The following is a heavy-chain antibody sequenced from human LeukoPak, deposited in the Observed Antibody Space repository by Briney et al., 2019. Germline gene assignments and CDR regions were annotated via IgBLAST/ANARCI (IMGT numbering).Heavy chain of an antibody. CDR2: IYYSGTT. J-gene: IGHJ4*02. Sequence: SETLSLTCTVSGGSISSYYWSCIRQPPGKGLEWIGYIYYSGTTNYNPSLKSRVTISVDTSKNQFSLKLSSVTAADTAVYYCARGVYIAAAQYGYWGQGTLVSVSS. CDR3: ARGVYIAAAQYGY. D-gene: IGHD6-13*01. V-gene: IGHV4-59*01. CDR1: GGSISSYY.